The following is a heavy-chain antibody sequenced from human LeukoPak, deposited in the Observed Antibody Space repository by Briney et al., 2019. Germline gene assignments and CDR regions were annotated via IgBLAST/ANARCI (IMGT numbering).Heavy chain of an antibody. V-gene: IGHV4-39*07. J-gene: IGHJ6*03. CDR1: GGSISSSSYY. CDR3: ARETSQRGAHYMDV. D-gene: IGHD3-16*01. Sequence: SSETLSLTCTVSGGSISSSSYYWGWVRQPPEKGLEWIGEIYHSGSTNYNPSLKSRVTISVDKSKNQFSLKLSSVTAADTAVYYCARETSQRGAHYMDVWGKGTTVTISS. CDR2: IYHSGST.